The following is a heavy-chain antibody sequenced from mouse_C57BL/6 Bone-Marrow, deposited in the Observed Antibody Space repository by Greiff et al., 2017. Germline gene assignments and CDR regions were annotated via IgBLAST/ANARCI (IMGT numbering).Heavy chain of an antibody. CDR1: GYTFTDYY. J-gene: IGHJ4*01. Sequence: VQLQQSGPVLVKPGASVKMSCKASGYTFTDYYMNWVKQSHGKSLEWIGVINPYNGGTSYNQKFKGKATLTVDKSSSTAYMELNSLTSEDSEGYYCARRTRNYAMDYWGQGTSVTVSS. CDR3: ARRTRNYAMDY. V-gene: IGHV1-19*01. CDR2: INPYNGGT. D-gene: IGHD2-13*01.